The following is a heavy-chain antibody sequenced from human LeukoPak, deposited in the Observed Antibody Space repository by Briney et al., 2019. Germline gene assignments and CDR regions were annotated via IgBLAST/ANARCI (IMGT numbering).Heavy chain of an antibody. D-gene: IGHD6-19*01. V-gene: IGHV3-9*01. Sequence: GGSLRLSCTVSGFTVSSNSMSWVRQAPGKGLEWVSGITWNSGTIGYADSVKGRFTISRDNAKNSLHLQMNSLRPDDTALYYCARGSASGWYTDYWGQGALIIVSS. CDR3: ARGSASGWYTDY. CDR1: GFTVSSNS. CDR2: ITWNSGTI. J-gene: IGHJ4*02.